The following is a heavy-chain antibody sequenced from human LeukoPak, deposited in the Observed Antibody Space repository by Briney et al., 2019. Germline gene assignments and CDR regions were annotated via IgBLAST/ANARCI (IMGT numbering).Heavy chain of an antibody. CDR3: AKGPFGKWLQLGY. D-gene: IGHD5-24*01. CDR2: ISGSGGST. J-gene: IGHJ4*02. V-gene: IGHV3-23*01. CDR1: GGSISSNKYY. Sequence: PSETLSLTCTVSGGSISSNKYYWGWIRQPPGKGLEWVSAISGSGGSTYYADSVKGRFTISRDNSKNTLYLQMNSLRAEDTAVYYCAKGPFGKWLQLGYWGQGTLVTVSS.